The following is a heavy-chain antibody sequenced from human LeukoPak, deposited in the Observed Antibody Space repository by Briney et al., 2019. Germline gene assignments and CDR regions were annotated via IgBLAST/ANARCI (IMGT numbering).Heavy chain of an antibody. Sequence: SETLSLTCTVSGGSINNYYWTWIRQPPGKGLEWIGYIHYSGSANYNPSLKSRVTISVDTSKNHFSLKLSSVTAADTAVYYCARLSGSYNYYYGMDVWGQGTTVTVSS. D-gene: IGHD3-10*01. J-gene: IGHJ6*02. V-gene: IGHV4-59*01. CDR1: GGSINNYY. CDR3: ARLSGSYNYYYGMDV. CDR2: IHYSGSA.